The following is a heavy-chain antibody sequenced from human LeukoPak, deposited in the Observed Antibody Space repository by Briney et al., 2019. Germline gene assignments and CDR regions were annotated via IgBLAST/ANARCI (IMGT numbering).Heavy chain of an antibody. J-gene: IGHJ4*02. Sequence: GGSLRLSCVASGLNFDDSAMHWVRQTPGKGLEWVSLISADGGSTFSADSVKGRFSISRDNSKNSLYLQMNSLRSEDTAMYYCAKESGKFDYWGQGTLVAVSS. CDR1: GLNFDDSA. CDR2: ISADGGST. CDR3: AKESGKFDY. V-gene: IGHV3-43*02.